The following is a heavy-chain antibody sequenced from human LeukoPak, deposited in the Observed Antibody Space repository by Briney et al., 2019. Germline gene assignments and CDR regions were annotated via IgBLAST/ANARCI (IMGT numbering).Heavy chain of an antibody. CDR3: ARHTPTRIVVVPAAIDY. CDR1: GGSISSSSYY. Sequence: SETLSLTCTVAGGSISSSSYYWGWIRQPPGKGLEWFVSIYYSGSTYYNPSLKSRVTISVDTSKNQFSLKLSSVTAADTAVYYCARHTPTRIVVVPAAIDYWGQGTLVTVSS. J-gene: IGHJ4*02. V-gene: IGHV4-39*01. D-gene: IGHD2-2*01. CDR2: IYYSGST.